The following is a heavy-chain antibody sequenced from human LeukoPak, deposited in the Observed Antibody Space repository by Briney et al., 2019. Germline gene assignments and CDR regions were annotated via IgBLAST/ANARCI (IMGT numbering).Heavy chain of an antibody. D-gene: IGHD2/OR15-2a*01. J-gene: IGHJ4*02. V-gene: IGHV3-23*01. CDR1: GFTFSTYA. CDR3: AKGFSTHYEY. CDR2: ISGSGGST. Sequence: GGSLRLSCAASGFTFSTYAMSWVRQAPGKGLEWVSGISGSGGSTYYADSVKGRFTISRDNSKNTLFLQMNSLSAVDTAVYYCAKGFSTHYEYWGQGTLVPVSS.